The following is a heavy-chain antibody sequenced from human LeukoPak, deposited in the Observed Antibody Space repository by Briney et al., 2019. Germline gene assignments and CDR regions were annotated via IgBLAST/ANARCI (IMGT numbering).Heavy chain of an antibody. V-gene: IGHV3-48*01. CDR3: ARLYGDWFDP. J-gene: IGHJ5*02. D-gene: IGHD4-17*01. CDR1: GFAFTNYN. Sequence: GGSLRLSCAASGFAFTNYNMYWVRQAPGKGLEWISYISGGSGTIYYADSVRGRFTVSRDNAKDSLWLQMDSLRVEDTAVYFCARLYGDWFDPWGPGTLVTVSS. CDR2: ISGGSGTI.